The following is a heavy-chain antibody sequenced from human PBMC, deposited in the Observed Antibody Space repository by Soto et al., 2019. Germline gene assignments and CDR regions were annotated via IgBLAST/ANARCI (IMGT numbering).Heavy chain of an antibody. CDR2: IWYDGSNK. Sequence: WVLRLSCAASGFTFSSYGMHWVRQAPGKGLEWVAVIWYDGSNKYYADSVKGRFTISRDNSKNTLYLQMNSLRAEDTAVYYCARVKARSQYYYYYYGMDVWGQGTTVTVSS. V-gene: IGHV3-33*01. CDR1: GFTFSSYG. J-gene: IGHJ6*02. CDR3: ARVKARSQYYYYYYGMDV.